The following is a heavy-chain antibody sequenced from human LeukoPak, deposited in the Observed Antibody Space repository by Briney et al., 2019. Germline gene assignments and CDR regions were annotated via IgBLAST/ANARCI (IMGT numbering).Heavy chain of an antibody. J-gene: IGHJ4*02. D-gene: IGHD3-22*01. CDR3: XXXXXTYYYDSSGYSIDY. V-gene: IGHV3-15*01. CDR1: GFTFSNAW. Sequence: GGSLRLSCAASGFTFSNAWMSWVRQAPGKGLEWVGRIKSKTDGGTTDYAAPVKGRFTISRDDSKNTLYLQMNSLKTEDTAVXXXXXXXXTYYYDSSGYSIDYWGQGTLVTVSS. CDR2: IKSKTDGGTT.